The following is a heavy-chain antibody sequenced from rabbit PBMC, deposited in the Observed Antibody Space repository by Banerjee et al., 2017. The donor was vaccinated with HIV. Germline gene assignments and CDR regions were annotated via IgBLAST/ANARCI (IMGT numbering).Heavy chain of an antibody. Sequence: QEQLEESGGDLVKPEGSLTLTCTASGFSFSNKYVMCWVRQAPGKGLEWIACINSSSGNTVYATWAKGRFTISKTSSTTVTLQMTSLTAADTATYFCARDSSGREDFNLWGPGTLVTVS. CDR1: GFSFSNKYV. V-gene: IGHV1S45*01. D-gene: IGHD4-2*01. CDR2: INSSSGNT. CDR3: ARDSSGREDFNL. J-gene: IGHJ4*01.